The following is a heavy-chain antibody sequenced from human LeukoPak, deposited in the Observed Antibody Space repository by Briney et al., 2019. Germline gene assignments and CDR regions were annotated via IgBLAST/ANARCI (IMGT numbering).Heavy chain of an antibody. J-gene: IGHJ6*02. CDR2: ISSSSSYI. CDR1: GFDFSTYA. V-gene: IGHV3-21*01. CDR3: ARTTYSSSWYRPHEYYGTDV. D-gene: IGHD6-13*01. Sequence: GGSLRLSCAASGFDFSTYAINWVRQAPGKGLEWVSSISSSSSYIYYADSVKGRFTISRDNAKNSLYLQMNSLRAEDTAVYYCARTTYSSSWYRPHEYYGTDVWGQGTTVTVSS.